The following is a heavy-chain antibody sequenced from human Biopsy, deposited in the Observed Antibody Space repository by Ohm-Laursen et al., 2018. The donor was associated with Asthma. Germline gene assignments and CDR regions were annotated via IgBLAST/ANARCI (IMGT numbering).Heavy chain of an antibody. CDR2: INHRGSS. Sequence: GTLSLTCAVYGGSFSGYYWTWLRQAPGKGLEWIGEINHRGSSNLNPSLKSRLTMSVDTSKKQFSVRLTSVTAADTAVYFCATSPVFFGLLGPTRGLCAFAYWAQGSTVSVSS. D-gene: IGHD1-26*01. CDR3: ATSPVFFGLLGPTRGLCAFAY. CDR1: GGSFSGYY. V-gene: IGHV4-34*01. J-gene: IGHJ3*01.